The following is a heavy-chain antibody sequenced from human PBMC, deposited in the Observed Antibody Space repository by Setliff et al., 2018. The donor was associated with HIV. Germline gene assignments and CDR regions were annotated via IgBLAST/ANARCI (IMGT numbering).Heavy chain of an antibody. V-gene: IGHV1-18*04. D-gene: IGHD3-22*01. Sequence: ASVKVSCKASGYTFTAYGITWVRQAPGQGLEWMGWMSAYSGDTKYAQKIQGRVNMTRDTSTDTAYVELRSLRFGDTALYYCVRGYYYDKTGYGTFDIWGQGTVVTVSS. CDR1: GYTFTAYG. J-gene: IGHJ3*02. CDR3: VRGYYYDKTGYGTFDI. CDR2: MSAYSGDT.